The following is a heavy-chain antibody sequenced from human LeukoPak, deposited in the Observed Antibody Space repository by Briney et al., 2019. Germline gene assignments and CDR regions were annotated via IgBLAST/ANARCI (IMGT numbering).Heavy chain of an antibody. D-gene: IGHD3-9*01. J-gene: IGHJ4*02. V-gene: IGHV3-23*01. CDR1: GFTFSSYA. CDR3: AKVILTGYYFGY. CDR2: ISGSGGST. Sequence: PGGSPRLSCAASGFTFSSYAMSWVRQAPGKGLEWVSAISGSGGSTYYADSVKGRFTISRDNSKSTLYLQMNSLRAEDTAVYYCAKVILTGYYFGYWGQGALVTVSS.